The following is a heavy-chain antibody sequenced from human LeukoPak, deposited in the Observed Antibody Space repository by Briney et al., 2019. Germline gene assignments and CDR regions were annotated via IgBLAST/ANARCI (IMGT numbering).Heavy chain of an antibody. D-gene: IGHD4-11*01. CDR1: GYTFTGYY. Sequence: GASVKVSCKASGYTFTGYYMHWVRQAPGQGLEWMGWTNPNSGGTNYAQKFQGRVTMTRDTSISTAYMELSRLRSDDTAVYYCAREDTTVTTSLRPGRNWFDPWGQGTLVTVSS. V-gene: IGHV1-2*02. CDR2: TNPNSGGT. J-gene: IGHJ5*02. CDR3: AREDTTVTTSLRPGRNWFDP.